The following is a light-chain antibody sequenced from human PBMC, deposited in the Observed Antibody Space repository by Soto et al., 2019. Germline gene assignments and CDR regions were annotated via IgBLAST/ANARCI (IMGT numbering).Light chain of an antibody. CDR3: QYSDDYSST. Sequence: DIQMTQSPSTLSASVGDSVTSTCRASQSITDWLAWYQQKPGKAPKFLIYKASNLEVGVPSRFSGSGSGTEFTLTISSVQPDDVANDYCQYSDDYSSTFGQVTKVYI. J-gene: IGKJ1*01. V-gene: IGKV1-5*03. CDR1: QSITDW. CDR2: KAS.